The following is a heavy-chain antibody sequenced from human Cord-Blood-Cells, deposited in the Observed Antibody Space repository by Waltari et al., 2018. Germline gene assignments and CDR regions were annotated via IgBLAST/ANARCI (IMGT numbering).Heavy chain of an antibody. CDR3: ARDNWGSGRAFDI. D-gene: IGHD7-27*01. CDR1: GFTFSSYA. CDR2: ISYDGSNK. Sequence: QVQLVESGGDVVQPGRSLRLSCAASGFTFSSYAMHWVRQAPGKGREWVAVISYDGSNKYYADSVKGRFTISRDNSKNTLYLQMNSLRAEDTAVYYCARDNWGSGRAFDIWGQGTMVTVSS. V-gene: IGHV3-30-3*01. J-gene: IGHJ3*02.